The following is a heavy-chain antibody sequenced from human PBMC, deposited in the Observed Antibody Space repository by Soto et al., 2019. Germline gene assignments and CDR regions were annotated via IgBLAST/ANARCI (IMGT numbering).Heavy chain of an antibody. J-gene: IGHJ4*02. CDR3: AKLSNYDTSGYFDGY. Sequence: GGSLRLSCAASGFTFTNYAMSWVRQAPGKGLEWVSSISGSGGSTSYADSVKGRFTISRDNSKNTLYLQMNSLRAEDTAVYYCAKLSNYDTSGYFDGYWGQGTLVTVSS. CDR1: GFTFTNYA. V-gene: IGHV3-23*01. D-gene: IGHD3-22*01. CDR2: ISGSGGST.